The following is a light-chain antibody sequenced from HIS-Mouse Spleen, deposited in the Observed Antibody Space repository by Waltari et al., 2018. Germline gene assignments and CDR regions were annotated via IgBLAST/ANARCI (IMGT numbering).Light chain of an antibody. Sequence: DIQMTQSPSNLSASVGDRVTITCRASQSISSWLAWYQQKPGKAPKLLIYKASSLESGVPSRFSGSGSGTEFTLTISSLQPDDFATYYCQQYNSYLFTFGPGTKVDIK. J-gene: IGKJ3*01. V-gene: IGKV1-5*03. CDR2: KAS. CDR3: QQYNSYLFT. CDR1: QSISSW.